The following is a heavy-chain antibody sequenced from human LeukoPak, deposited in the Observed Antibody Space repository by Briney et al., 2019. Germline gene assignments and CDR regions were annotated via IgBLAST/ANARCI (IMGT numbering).Heavy chain of an antibody. Sequence: GGSLRLSYAASGFTFIDYDMHWVRQVIGKGLEWVSAIGVRGDTHYSGSVKGRFTISRENAESSLYLQMNSLRAEDTAVYYCARGGIQVSGIDEFDYWGQGTLVTVSS. CDR1: GFTFIDYD. CDR2: IGVRGDT. J-gene: IGHJ4*02. V-gene: IGHV3-13*01. D-gene: IGHD6-19*01. CDR3: ARGGIQVSGIDEFDY.